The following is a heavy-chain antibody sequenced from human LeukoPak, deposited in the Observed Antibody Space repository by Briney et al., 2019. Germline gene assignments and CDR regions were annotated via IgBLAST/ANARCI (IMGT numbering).Heavy chain of an antibody. CDR2: INPNSGGT. V-gene: IGHV1-2*02. CDR3: ARVDYDYVWGSYRYFDY. D-gene: IGHD3-16*02. J-gene: IGHJ4*02. Sequence: ASVKVSCKASGYTFTGYYMRWVRQAPGQGLEWMGWINPNSGGTNYAQKFQGRVTMTRDTSISTAYMELSRLRSDDTAVYYCARVDYDYVWGSYRYFDYWGQGTLVTVSS. CDR1: GYTFTGYY.